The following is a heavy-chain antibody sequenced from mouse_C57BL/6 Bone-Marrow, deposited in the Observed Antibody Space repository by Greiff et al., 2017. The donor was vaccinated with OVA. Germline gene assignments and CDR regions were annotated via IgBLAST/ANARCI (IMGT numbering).Heavy chain of an antibody. D-gene: IGHD4-1*01. CDR1: GYSFTGYY. CDR3: ARDWNWYFDY. CDR2: INPSTGGT. Sequence: VQLQQSGPELVKPGASVKISCKASGYSFTGYYMNWVKQSPEKSLEWIGEINPSTGGTTYNQKFKAKATLTVDKSSSTAYMQLKSLTSEDSAVYYCARDWNWYFDYWGQGTTLTVSS. J-gene: IGHJ2*01. V-gene: IGHV1-42*01.